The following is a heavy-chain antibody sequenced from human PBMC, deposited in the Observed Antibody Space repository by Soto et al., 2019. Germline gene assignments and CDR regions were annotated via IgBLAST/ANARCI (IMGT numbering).Heavy chain of an antibody. CDR3: AREVRGAHYYYYGMDV. CDR2: IKQDGSEK. V-gene: IGHV3-7*01. J-gene: IGHJ6*02. CDR1: GFTFSSYW. Sequence: GGSLRLSCAASGFTFSSYWMSWVRQAPGKGLEWVANIKQDGSEKYYVDSVKGRFTISRDNAKNSLYLQMNSLRAEDTAVYYCAREVRGAHYYYYGMDVWGQGTTVTVSS. D-gene: IGHD3-10*01.